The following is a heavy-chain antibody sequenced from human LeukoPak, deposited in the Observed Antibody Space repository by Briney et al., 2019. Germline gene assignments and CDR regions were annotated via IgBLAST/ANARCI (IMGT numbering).Heavy chain of an antibody. V-gene: IGHV4-59*01. CDR3: ARDSGDYSSFDAFDI. D-gene: IGHD4-11*01. CDR1: GGSISSYY. J-gene: IGHJ3*02. CDR2: IYYSGST. Sequence: KTSETLSLTCTVSGGSISSYYWSWIRQPPGKGLEWIGYIYYSGSTNYNPSLKSRVTISVDTSKNQFSLKLSSVTAADTAVYYCARDSGDYSSFDAFDIWGQGTMVTVSS.